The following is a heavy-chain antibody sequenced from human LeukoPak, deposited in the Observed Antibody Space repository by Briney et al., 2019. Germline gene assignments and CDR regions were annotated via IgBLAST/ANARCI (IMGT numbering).Heavy chain of an antibody. J-gene: IGHJ5*02. V-gene: IGHV4-59*01. CDR1: GGSICRYY. D-gene: IGHD4-11*01. CDR2: IYYSGST. Sequence: SETLSLTCTVSGGSICRYYWSWIRESPGKGLEGIGYIYYSGSTNYNHSIKSRVTISVATSKIQFSLKLSSVTAADTAVYYCAREYSNYANWFDPWGQGTVVTVSS. CDR3: AREYSNYANWFDP.